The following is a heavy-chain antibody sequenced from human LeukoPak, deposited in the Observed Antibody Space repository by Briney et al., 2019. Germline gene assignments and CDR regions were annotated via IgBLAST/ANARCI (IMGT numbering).Heavy chain of an antibody. CDR3: ARSFSTGSTVYFARIFDY. D-gene: IGHD3-22*01. J-gene: IGHJ4*02. CDR1: GFTFNTYS. CDR2: ISSGSSTI. V-gene: IGHV3-48*01. Sequence: GGSLRLSCAASGFTFNTYSVNWVRQAPGKGLEWISYISSGSSTIYYADSVKGRFTISRDNAKNSLYLQLHSLRAEDTAVYYCARSFSTGSTVYFARIFDYWGQGTLVNVSS.